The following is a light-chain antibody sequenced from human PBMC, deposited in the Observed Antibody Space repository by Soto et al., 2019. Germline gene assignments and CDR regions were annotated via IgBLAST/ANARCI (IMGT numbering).Light chain of an antibody. CDR2: DVS. CDR3: SSYTTINTHV. Sequence: QSALTQPASVSGSPGQSITISCSGTSSDVGAFNYVSWHQQHPGKVPKIIIYDVSRRPSGVSNRLSGSKSGNTASLTISGLQAEDEADYYCSSYTTINTHVFGSGTKLTVL. V-gene: IGLV2-14*01. J-gene: IGLJ1*01. CDR1: SSDVGAFNY.